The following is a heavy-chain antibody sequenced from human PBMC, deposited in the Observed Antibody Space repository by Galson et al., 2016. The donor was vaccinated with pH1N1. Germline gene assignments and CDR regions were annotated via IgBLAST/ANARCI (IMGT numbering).Heavy chain of an antibody. CDR3: ARERDGQGFDT. CDR2: ISFDGRNK. J-gene: IGHJ4*02. Sequence: SLRLSCAASGFTFGSYAMHWVRQAPGRGLEWMADISFDGRNKNYLDSVKGRFSISRDNSQNTLHLQVKGLRADDTAIYFCARERDGQGFDTWGQGTLVSVSS. D-gene: IGHD5-24*01. V-gene: IGHV3-30*03. CDR1: GFTFGSYA.